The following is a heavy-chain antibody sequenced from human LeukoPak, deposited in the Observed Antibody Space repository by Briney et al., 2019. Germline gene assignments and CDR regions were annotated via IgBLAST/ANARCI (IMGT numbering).Heavy chain of an antibody. D-gene: IGHD2-8*01. V-gene: IGHV3-23*01. J-gene: IGHJ6*02. Sequence: SGGSLRLSCAASGFTFSSYAMSWVRQAPGKGLEWVSAISGSGGSTYYADSVKGRFTISRDNSKNTLYLQMNSLRAEDTAVHYCAIGIVLASIRGMDVWGQGTTVTVSS. CDR1: GFTFSSYA. CDR3: AIGIVLASIRGMDV. CDR2: ISGSGGST.